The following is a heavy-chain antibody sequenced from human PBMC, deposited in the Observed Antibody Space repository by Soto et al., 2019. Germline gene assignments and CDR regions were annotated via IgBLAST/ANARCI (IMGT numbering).Heavy chain of an antibody. CDR1: GFTFSSYW. V-gene: IGHV3-74*01. CDR2: INSDGSST. J-gene: IGHJ4*02. Sequence: EVQLVESGGGLVQPGGSLRLSCAASGFTFSSYWMHWVRQAPGKGLVWVSRINSDGSSTSYADSVKGRFTISRDNAKNTXYXXMNSLRAEDTAVYYCARQWTNYDILTGYFQYYFDYWGQGTLVTVSS. D-gene: IGHD3-9*01. CDR3: ARQWTNYDILTGYFQYYFDY.